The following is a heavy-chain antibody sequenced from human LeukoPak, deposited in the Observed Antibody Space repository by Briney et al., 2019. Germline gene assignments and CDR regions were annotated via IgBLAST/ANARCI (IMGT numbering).Heavy chain of an antibody. J-gene: IGHJ5*02. CDR1: GFTFSSYE. CDR2: IYYSGST. CDR3: ARADNALYYDILTGYYRNWFDP. D-gene: IGHD3-9*01. Sequence: LRLSCAASGFTFSSYEMNWVRQPPGKGLEWIGSIYYSGSTYYNPSLKSRVTISVDTSKNQFSLKLSSVTAADTAVYYCARADNALYYDILTGYYRNWFDPWGQGTLVTVSS. V-gene: IGHV4-39*07.